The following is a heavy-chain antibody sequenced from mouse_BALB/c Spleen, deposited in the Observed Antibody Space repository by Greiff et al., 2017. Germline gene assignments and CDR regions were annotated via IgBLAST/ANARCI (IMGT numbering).Heavy chain of an antibody. CDR3: ARGRDYYGRDYFDY. CDR2: INPSNGRT. J-gene: IGHJ2*01. V-gene: IGHV1S81*02. Sequence: QVQLQQSGAELVKPGASVKLSCKASGYTFTSYWMHWVKQRPGQGLEWIGEINPSNGRTNYNEKFKSKATLTVDKSSSTAYMQLSSLTSEDSAVYYCARGRDYYGRDYFDYWGQGTTLTVSS. CDR1: GYTFTSYW. D-gene: IGHD1-1*01.